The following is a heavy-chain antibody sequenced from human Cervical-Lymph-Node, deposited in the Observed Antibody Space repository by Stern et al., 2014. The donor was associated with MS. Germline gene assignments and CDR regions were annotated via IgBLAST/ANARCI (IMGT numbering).Heavy chain of an antibody. D-gene: IGHD6-19*01. CDR2: MSGSGGST. CDR1: GFTFSSYA. CDR3: AKDQGSGWPKTLDY. V-gene: IGHV3-23*04. Sequence: EVQLVESGGGLVQPGGSLRLSCVASGFTFSSYAMSWVRQAPGKGLEWVSAMSGSGGSTYYADSVKGRFTISRDNSKNTLYLQMNSLRAEDTAVYFCAKDQGSGWPKTLDYWGQGTLVTVSS. J-gene: IGHJ4*02.